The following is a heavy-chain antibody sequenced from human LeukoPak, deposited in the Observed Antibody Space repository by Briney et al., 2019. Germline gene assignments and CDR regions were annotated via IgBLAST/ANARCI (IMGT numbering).Heavy chain of an antibody. CDR1: GFTFSNAW. Sequence: GSLRLSCAASGFTFSNAWMTWVRQSPGKGLEWVANIKQDGSEKSYVDSVKGRFTISRDNAKKSLYLEMNSLRVEDTAVYYCARGGQAGTGDYWGQGILVTVSS. CDR3: ARGGQAGTGDY. D-gene: IGHD3-10*01. CDR2: IKQDGSEK. J-gene: IGHJ4*02. V-gene: IGHV3-7*01.